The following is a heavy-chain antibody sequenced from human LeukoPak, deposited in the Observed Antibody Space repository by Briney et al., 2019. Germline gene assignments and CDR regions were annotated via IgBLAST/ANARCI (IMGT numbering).Heavy chain of an antibody. Sequence: ASVKVSCRACGFIYTNYAVHGVRQAPGRSREGMGWINVGSGNTEYSQKFQGRVSITTHTSAKTAYMEPSSLRSEAMAVYYCASDGWVITYYSDYWGQSTLGTLSS. D-gene: IGHD3-16*02. CDR2: INVGSGNT. V-gene: IGHV1-3*01. CDR1: GFIYTNYA. J-gene: IGHJ4*02. CDR3: ASDGWVITYYSDY.